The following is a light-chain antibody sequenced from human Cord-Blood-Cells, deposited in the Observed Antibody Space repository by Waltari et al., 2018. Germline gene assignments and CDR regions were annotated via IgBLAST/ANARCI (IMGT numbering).Light chain of an antibody. CDR3: NSRDSSGNHLV. Sequence: SSELPQDPAVSVALGQTVRITCHGDSLRSSYARWYQQKPGQAPVLVIYGKNNRPSGIPDRFSGSSSGNTASLTITGAQAEDEADYYCNSRDSSGNHLVFGGGTKLTVL. J-gene: IGLJ3*02. V-gene: IGLV3-19*01. CDR2: GKN. CDR1: SLRSSY.